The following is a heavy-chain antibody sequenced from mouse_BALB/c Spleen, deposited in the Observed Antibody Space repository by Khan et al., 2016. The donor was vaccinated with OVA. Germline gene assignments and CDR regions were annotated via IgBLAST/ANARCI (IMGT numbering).Heavy chain of an antibody. Sequence: VQLQQSGPELVKPGASVKISCRTSGYTFPEYTVHWVKQSLGKSLDWIGVINPKNGGTAYNQKFKGKATLTVDKSSSTAYMEFRSLTSEDSAICYCARDAGRYWGQGTSVTVAS. CDR1: GYTFPEYT. CDR2: INPKNGGT. D-gene: IGHD3-3*01. V-gene: IGHV1-18*01. CDR3: ARDAGRY. J-gene: IGHJ4*01.